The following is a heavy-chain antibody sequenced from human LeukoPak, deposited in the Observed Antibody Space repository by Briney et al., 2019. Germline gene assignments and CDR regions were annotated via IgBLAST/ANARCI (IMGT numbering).Heavy chain of an antibody. Sequence: PGGSLRLSCAASGFTFSSYAMSWARQAPGKGLEWVSYISSSSSTIYYADSVKGRFTISRDNAKNSLYLQMNSLRDEDTAVYYCARSADDSSGYYYLPDYWGQGTLVTVSS. CDR3: ARSADDSSGYYYLPDY. J-gene: IGHJ4*02. CDR2: ISSSSSTI. CDR1: GFTFSSYA. V-gene: IGHV3-48*02. D-gene: IGHD3-22*01.